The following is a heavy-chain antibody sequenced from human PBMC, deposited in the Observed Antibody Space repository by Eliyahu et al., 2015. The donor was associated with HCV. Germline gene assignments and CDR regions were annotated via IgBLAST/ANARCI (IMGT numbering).Heavy chain of an antibody. CDR3: ARHPLGYYSDSSSYYYSGYFDS. CDR1: GGSIITSAYY. D-gene: IGHD3-22*01. CDR2: IYYNGLS. J-gene: IGHJ4*02. Sequence: QLQLQESGPGLVKPSETLSLTCAVSGGSIITSAYYWVWIRQPPGKGLEWIGSIYYNGLSYYDPSLKSRLTMSADTSKNQFSLRLSSVTAADTAVYYCARHPLGYYSDSSSYYYSGYFDSWGQGTLVTVSS. V-gene: IGHV4-39*01.